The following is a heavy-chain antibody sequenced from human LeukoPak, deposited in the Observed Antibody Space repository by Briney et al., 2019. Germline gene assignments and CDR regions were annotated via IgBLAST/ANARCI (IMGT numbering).Heavy chain of an antibody. Sequence: GGSLRLSCGASGFTFRDYNMSWIRQAPGKGLEYISYINTGGGSIYYAGSVKGRFTISRDNAKDTLYLQMNSLRAEDTAVYYCARGENTYIDYWGQGTLVTVSS. D-gene: IGHD3-16*01. V-gene: IGHV3-11*04. CDR2: INTGGGSI. CDR3: ARGENTYIDY. CDR1: GFTFRDYN. J-gene: IGHJ4*02.